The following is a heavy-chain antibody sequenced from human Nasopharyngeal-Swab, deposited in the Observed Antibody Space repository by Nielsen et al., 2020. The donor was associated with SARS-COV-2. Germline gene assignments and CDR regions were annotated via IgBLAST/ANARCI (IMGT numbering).Heavy chain of an antibody. V-gene: IGHV3-9*01. CDR1: GFAFDDYA. CDR2: ISWNGGSI. J-gene: IGHJ3*01. Sequence: SLKISCAASGFAFDDYAMHWVRQAPGRGLEWVSGISWNGGSIGYADSVKGRFTISRDNAKNSLYLQMNSLGAEDTAVYYCATEGVWGQGTMVTVSS. CDR3: ATEGV.